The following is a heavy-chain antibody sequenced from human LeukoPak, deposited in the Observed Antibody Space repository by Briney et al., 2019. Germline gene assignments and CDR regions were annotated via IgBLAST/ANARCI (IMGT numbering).Heavy chain of an antibody. D-gene: IGHD6-13*01. CDR3: ARSPLAAAGTDRFDP. J-gene: IGHJ5*02. CDR2: IIPILGIA. Sequence: SVKVSCKASGYTFTGYYMHWVRQAPGQGLEWMGRIIPILGIANYAQKFQGRVTITADKSTSTAYMELSSLRSEDTAVYYCARSPLAAAGTDRFDPWGQGTLVTVSS. CDR1: GYTFTGYY. V-gene: IGHV1-69*02.